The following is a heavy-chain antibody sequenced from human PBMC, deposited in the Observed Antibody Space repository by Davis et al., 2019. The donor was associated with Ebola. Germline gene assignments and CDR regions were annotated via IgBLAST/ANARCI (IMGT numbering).Heavy chain of an antibody. Sequence: PSETLSLTCTVSGGSVSSGSYYWSWIRQPPGKGLEWIGYIYYSGSTNYNPSLKSRVTISVDTSKNQFSLKLSSVTAADTAVYYCARDKLEGLLYDRALAPPIYYYGMDVWGQGTTVTVSS. CDR1: GGSVSSGSYY. V-gene: IGHV4-61*01. CDR2: IYYSGST. CDR3: ARDKLEGLLYDRALAPPIYYYGMDV. D-gene: IGHD3-3*01. J-gene: IGHJ6*02.